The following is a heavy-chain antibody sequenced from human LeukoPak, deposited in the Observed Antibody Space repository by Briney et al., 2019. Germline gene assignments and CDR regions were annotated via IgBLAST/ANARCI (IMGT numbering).Heavy chain of an antibody. Sequence: GGSLRLSCAASGFTFSKYWMLWVRQAPGKGLESVSRINTDRTVTNYADSVKGRFTVSRDNADNTMFLQMNSVRDEDTAVDYCATKQWLAPPPDSWGQGTPVTVSS. V-gene: IGHV3-74*01. CDR2: INTDRTVT. CDR3: ATKQWLAPPPDS. D-gene: IGHD6-19*01. J-gene: IGHJ4*02. CDR1: GFTFSKYW.